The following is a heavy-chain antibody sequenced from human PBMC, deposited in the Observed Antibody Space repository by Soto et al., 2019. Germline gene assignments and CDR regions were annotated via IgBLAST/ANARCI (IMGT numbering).Heavy chain of an antibody. Sequence: QITLKESGPTLVRPTQTLTLTCTFSGFSLSTTGVGVGWIRQPPGKALEWLALIYWDDDKRYSPSLKSRLTITKDTSKNEVILTMTTMDPVDTARYYCAQRLPHYGLGRERENWFDPWGQGTLVTVSS. D-gene: IGHD3-10*01. J-gene: IGHJ5*02. CDR3: AQRLPHYGLGRERENWFDP. V-gene: IGHV2-5*02. CDR2: IYWDDDK. CDR1: GFSLSTTGVG.